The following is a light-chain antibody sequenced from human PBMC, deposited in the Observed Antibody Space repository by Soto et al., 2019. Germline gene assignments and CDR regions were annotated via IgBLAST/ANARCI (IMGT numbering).Light chain of an antibody. CDR2: EAS. V-gene: IGKV1-39*01. CDR3: QQTYSIPG. J-gene: IGKJ3*01. CDR1: QSISSY. Sequence: DIQMTQSPSSLSASVGDRVTITCRASQSISSYLNWYQHKPGKAPKLLIYEASSLQSGVPSRFSGSGSGTDFTLTISSLQPEDFATYYCQQTYSIPGFGPGTKVDIK.